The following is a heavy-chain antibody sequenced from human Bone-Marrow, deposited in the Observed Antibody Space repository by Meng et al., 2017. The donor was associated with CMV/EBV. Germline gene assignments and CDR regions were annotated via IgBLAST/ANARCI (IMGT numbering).Heavy chain of an antibody. D-gene: IGHD6-19*01. CDR2: IYPGDSDT. V-gene: IGHV5-51*01. Sequence: SGYIFTKYWIGGVRQMHGKGLEWMGIIYPGDSDTRYSPSFQGQVTISADKSITTAFLQWSSLEASDTAIYYCARYQGVTVSGTLDYWGQGSLVTVSS. J-gene: IGHJ4*02. CDR3: ARYQGVTVSGTLDY. CDR1: GYIFTKYW.